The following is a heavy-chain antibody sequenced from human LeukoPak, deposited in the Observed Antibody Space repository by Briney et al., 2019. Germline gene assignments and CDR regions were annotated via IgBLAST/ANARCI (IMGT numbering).Heavy chain of an antibody. CDR3: ASHPVTYYYYGMDV. Sequence: ASVKVSCKASGYTFTSYAINWARQATGQGLEWMGWMNPNSGNTGYAQKFQGRVTMTRNTSISTAYMELSSLRSEDTAVYYCASHPVTYYYYGMDVWGQGTTVTVSS. D-gene: IGHD4-11*01. J-gene: IGHJ6*02. CDR2: MNPNSGNT. V-gene: IGHV1-8*01. CDR1: GYTFTSYA.